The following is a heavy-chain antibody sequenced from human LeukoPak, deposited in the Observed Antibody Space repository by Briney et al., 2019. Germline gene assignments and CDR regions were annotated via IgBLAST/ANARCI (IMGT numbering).Heavy chain of an antibody. J-gene: IGHJ6*03. Sequence: ASVKVSCKASGYTFTNYGISWVRQAPGQGLERMGWISAYNGNTNYAQKLQGRVTMTTDTSTSTAYMELRSLRSDDTAVYYCARYGSGSYYDYYYYMDVWGKGTTVTVSS. CDR3: ARYGSGSYYDYYYYMDV. V-gene: IGHV1-18*01. CDR1: GYTFTNYG. D-gene: IGHD3-10*01. CDR2: ISAYNGNT.